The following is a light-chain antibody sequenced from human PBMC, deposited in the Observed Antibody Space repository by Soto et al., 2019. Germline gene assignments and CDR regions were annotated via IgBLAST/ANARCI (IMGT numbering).Light chain of an antibody. J-gene: IGKJ2*01. Sequence: ETVLTQSPGTLSLSPGERATLSCRASESVSSSYLAWYQQKPGQAPRLLLYVASSRATGIPDRFSGSGSGTDFTLTISILEPEDCAVYYCQKYGSLPYTFGQGTKLEIK. CDR3: QKYGSLPYT. CDR1: ESVSSSY. CDR2: VAS. V-gene: IGKV3-20*01.